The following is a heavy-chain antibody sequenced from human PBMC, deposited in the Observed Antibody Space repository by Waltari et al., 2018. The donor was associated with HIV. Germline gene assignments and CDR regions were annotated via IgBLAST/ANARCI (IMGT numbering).Heavy chain of an antibody. CDR2: AIPMFGTA. Sequence: QVQLVQSGAEVKKPGSSVKVSCKASGGAFVSHTLNWVRQAPGQRLEWMGRAIPMFGTANYARKFQGRVTITADKSTTTAYMELNGLRIDDTAVYYCASARETMGVDFDSWGQGTLVTVS. J-gene: IGHJ5*01. CDR1: GGAFVSHT. D-gene: IGHD3-10*01. CDR3: ASARETMGVDFDS. V-gene: IGHV1-69*08.